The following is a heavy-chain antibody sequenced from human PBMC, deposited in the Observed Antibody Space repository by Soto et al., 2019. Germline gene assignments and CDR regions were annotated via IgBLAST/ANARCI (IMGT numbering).Heavy chain of an antibody. CDR1: GFTFTSSA. V-gene: IGHV1-58*02. D-gene: IGHD5-12*01. J-gene: IGHJ3*02. CDR2: IVVGSGNT. CDR3: AARGAYSGYDFYAFDI. Sequence: GASVKVSCKASGFTFTSSAMQWVRQARGQRLEWIGWIVVGSGNTNYAQKFQERVTITRDMSTSTAYMELSSLRSEDTAVYYCAARGAYSGYDFYAFDIWGQGTMVTVSS.